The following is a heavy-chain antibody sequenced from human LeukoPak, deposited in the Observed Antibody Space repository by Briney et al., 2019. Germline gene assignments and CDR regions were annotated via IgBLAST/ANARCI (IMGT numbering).Heavy chain of an antibody. CDR1: GGSLSGYY. CDR2: INHSGST. J-gene: IGHJ4*02. V-gene: IGHV4-34*01. D-gene: IGHD2-15*01. Sequence: SETLSLTCAVYGGSLSGYYWSWIRQPPGKGLEWIGEINHSGSTNYNPSLKSRVTISVDTSKNQFSLKLSSVTAADTAVYYCARGAPPQDIVVVVAAISGQQNFDYWGQGTLVTVSS. CDR3: ARGAPPQDIVVVVAAISGQQNFDY.